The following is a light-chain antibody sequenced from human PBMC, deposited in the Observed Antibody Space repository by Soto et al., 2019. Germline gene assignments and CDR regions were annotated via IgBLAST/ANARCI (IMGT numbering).Light chain of an antibody. Sequence: DIQMTQSPSSLSASVGDRVTITCQASQDISNYLNWYQHKPGKPPKLLIYDASNLETGVPSRFSGSGSGTDFTFTISSLQTEDVETYYCQQYEDLPLSFGPGNTVDV. CDR2: DAS. CDR3: QQYEDLPLS. CDR1: QDISNY. V-gene: IGKV1-33*01. J-gene: IGKJ3*01.